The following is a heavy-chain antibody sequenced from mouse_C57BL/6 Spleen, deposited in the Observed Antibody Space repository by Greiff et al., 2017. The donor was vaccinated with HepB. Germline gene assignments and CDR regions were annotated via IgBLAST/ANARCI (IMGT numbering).Heavy chain of an antibody. CDR3: ARMWIYYEYEGGYDAGDY. V-gene: IGHV1-82*01. Sequence: QVQLQQSGPELVKPGASVKISCKASGYAFSSSWMNWVKQRPGKGLEWIGRIYPGDGDTNYNGKFKGKATLTADKSSSTAYMQLSSLTSEDSAVYFCARMWIYYEYEGGYDAGDYWGQGTTLTVSS. CDR2: IYPGDGDT. D-gene: IGHD2-4*01. CDR1: GYAFSSSW. J-gene: IGHJ2*01.